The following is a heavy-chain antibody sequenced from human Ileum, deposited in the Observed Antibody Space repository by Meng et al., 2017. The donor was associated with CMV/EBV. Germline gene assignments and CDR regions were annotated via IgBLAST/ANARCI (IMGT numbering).Heavy chain of an antibody. V-gene: IGHV1-18*01. CDR2: ISAYNGNT. Sequence: HGKVGPPGTEGKKPGASVKVSGKGSGYTFTRTGIAWMRQAPGQGLEWMGWISAYNGNTDYAQKFQGRVTMTTDASTSTAYMELGSLTSDDSAMYYCARDPLRWGAGDYHYYGMDVWGQGTMVTVSS. CDR1: GYTFTRTG. D-gene: IGHD3-16*01. CDR3: ARDPLRWGAGDYHYYGMDV. J-gene: IGHJ6*02.